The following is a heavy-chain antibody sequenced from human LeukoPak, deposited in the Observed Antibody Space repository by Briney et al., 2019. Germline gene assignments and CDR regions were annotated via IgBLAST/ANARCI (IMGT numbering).Heavy chain of an antibody. J-gene: IGHJ2*01. Sequence: SETLSLTCTVSGVSISSYYWSWIRQPAGKGLEWIGRIYTSGSTNYNPSLKSRVTMSVDTSKNQFSLKLSSVTAADTAVYYCASIGPDSSGYSSRYWYFDLWGRGTLVTVSS. CDR2: IYTSGST. D-gene: IGHD3-22*01. CDR1: GVSISSYY. V-gene: IGHV4-4*07. CDR3: ASIGPDSSGYSSRYWYFDL.